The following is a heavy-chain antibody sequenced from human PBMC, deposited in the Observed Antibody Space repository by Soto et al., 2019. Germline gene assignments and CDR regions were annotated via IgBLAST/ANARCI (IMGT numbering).Heavy chain of an antibody. CDR3: ARGGTEQLVRRAWFDP. J-gene: IGHJ5*02. CDR2: IYSGGRN. D-gene: IGHD6-6*01. V-gene: IGHV4-4*07. CDR1: GGSISSFY. Sequence: PSETLSLTCTVSGGSISSFYWSWIRQPAGKGLEWIGRIYSGGRNNYNPSLKSRVTMSVDTSKNQFSLRLSSVTAADTAMYYCARGGTEQLVRRAWFDPWGQGTLVTVSS.